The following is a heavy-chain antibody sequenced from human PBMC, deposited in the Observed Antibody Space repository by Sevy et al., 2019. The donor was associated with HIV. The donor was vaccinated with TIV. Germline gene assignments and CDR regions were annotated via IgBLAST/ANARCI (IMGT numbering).Heavy chain of an antibody. J-gene: IGHJ4*02. CDR3: ARDKSLAVAGYFDY. CDR2: ISYDGSNK. CDR1: GFTFSSYA. D-gene: IGHD6-19*01. Sequence: GGSLRLSCAASGFTFSSYAMHWVRQAPGKGLEWVAVISYDGSNKYYADSVKGRFTISRDNSKNMLYLQMNSLRAEDTAVYYCARDKSLAVAGYFDYWGQGTLVTVSS. V-gene: IGHV3-30-3*01.